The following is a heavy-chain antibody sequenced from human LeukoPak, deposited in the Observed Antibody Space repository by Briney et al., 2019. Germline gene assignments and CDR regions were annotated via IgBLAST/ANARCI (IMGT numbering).Heavy chain of an antibody. CDR3: ARDYQGGYGDKTVDY. CDR1: GFTFSSYA. V-gene: IGHV3-23*01. J-gene: IGHJ4*02. Sequence: GGSLRLSCAASGFTFSSYAMSWVRQAPRKGLEWVSAISGSGGSTYYADSVKGRFTISRDNSKNTLYLQMNSLRAEDTAVYYCARDYQGGYGDKTVDYWGQGTLVTVSS. CDR2: ISGSGGST. D-gene: IGHD5-18*01.